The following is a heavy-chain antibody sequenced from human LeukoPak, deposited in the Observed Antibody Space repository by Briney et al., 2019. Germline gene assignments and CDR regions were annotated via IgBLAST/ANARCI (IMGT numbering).Heavy chain of an antibody. V-gene: IGHV3-30*04. CDR2: ISYDGSNK. D-gene: IGHD5-18*01. CDR1: GFPFSNYA. Sequence: PGRSLRLSCAASGFPFSNYAIHWVRQAPGKGLEWVAVISYDGSNKYYADSVKGRFTISRDNSKNTLYLQMNSLRAEDTAVYYCAKDLEDTAMVTDDAFDIWGQGTMVTVSS. CDR3: AKDLEDTAMVTDDAFDI. J-gene: IGHJ3*02.